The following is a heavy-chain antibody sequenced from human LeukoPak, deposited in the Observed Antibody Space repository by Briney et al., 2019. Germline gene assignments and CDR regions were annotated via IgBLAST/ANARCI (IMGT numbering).Heavy chain of an antibody. CDR1: GGSISSYY. J-gene: IGHJ4*02. CDR3: ARGYSSNWYLGY. CDR2: IYYIGSTIGST. D-gene: IGHD6-13*01. Sequence: SETLSLTCTVFGGSISSYYWSWIRQPPGKGLEWIGYIYYIGSTIGSTNYNPSLKSRVTVSGDTSKNQFSLELSSVTAADTAVYYCARGYSSNWYLGYWGQGTLVTVSS. V-gene: IGHV4-59*01.